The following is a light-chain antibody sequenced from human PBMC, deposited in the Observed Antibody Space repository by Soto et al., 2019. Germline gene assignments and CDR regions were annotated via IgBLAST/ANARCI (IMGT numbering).Light chain of an antibody. CDR3: SSYAGSTIFWV. CDR2: EVY. J-gene: IGLJ3*02. V-gene: IGLV2-8*01. Sequence: SALTKPPSASGSPGQSVTISCTGTSSDVGYYNYVSWYQQHPGKAPKLIIYEVYTRPSGVPDRFSGSKSGNTASLTVSGLQAEDEADYYCSSYAGSTIFWVFGGGTQLTVL. CDR1: SSDVGYYNY.